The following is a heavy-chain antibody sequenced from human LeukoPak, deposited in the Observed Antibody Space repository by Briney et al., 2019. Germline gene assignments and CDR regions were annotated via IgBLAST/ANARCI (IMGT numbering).Heavy chain of an antibody. V-gene: IGHV3-74*01. CDR1: GFTFSSYW. Sequence: GGSLRLSCAASGFTFSSYWMHWVRQAPGKGLVWVSRINSDGSTTTYADSVKGRFTISRDNAKNTLYLQMNSLRAEDTAVYYCSVLLGAGAGYWGQGTLVTVSS. D-gene: IGHD3-10*01. J-gene: IGHJ4*02. CDR2: INSDGSTT. CDR3: SVLLGAGAGY.